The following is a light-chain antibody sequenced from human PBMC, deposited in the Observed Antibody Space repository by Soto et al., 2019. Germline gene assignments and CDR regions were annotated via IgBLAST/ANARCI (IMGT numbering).Light chain of an antibody. CDR2: KAS. CDR1: QSISSW. Sequence: DIQMTQSPSTLSASVGDRVTITCRASQSISSWLAWYQQKPGKAPKLLIYKASSLESGVPSRFSGSGSGTEFTLTISSLQPDDFATYYCQQYNSYPDAFGQGTKMKIK. J-gene: IGKJ2*01. V-gene: IGKV1-5*03. CDR3: QQYNSYPDA.